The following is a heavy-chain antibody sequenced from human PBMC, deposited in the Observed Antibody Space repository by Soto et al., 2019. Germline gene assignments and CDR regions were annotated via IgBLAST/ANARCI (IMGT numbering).Heavy chain of an antibody. CDR3: AVAGWYSSGWPFRPAMPFDY. V-gene: IGHV3-33*01. Sequence: GGSLRLSCAASGFTFSSYGMHWVRQAPGKGLEWVAVIWYDGSNKYYADSVKGRFTISRDNSKNTLYLQMNSLRAEDTAVYYCAVAGWYSSGWPFRPAMPFDYWGQGTLVTVSS. CDR1: GFTFSSYG. CDR2: IWYDGSNK. D-gene: IGHD6-19*01. J-gene: IGHJ4*02.